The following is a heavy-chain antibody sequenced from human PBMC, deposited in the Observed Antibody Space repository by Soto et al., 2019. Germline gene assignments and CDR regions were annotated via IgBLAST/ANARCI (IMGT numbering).Heavy chain of an antibody. CDR2: IGGGGST. CDR1: GFTVSSNYA. Sequence: GGSLRLSCAASGFTVSSNYAISWVRQAPGKGPEWVSSIGGGGSTYYADSVKGRFTISRDNSKNTLYLQMNSLRAEDTALYYCAKGSRADCYSDSDYWGQGTLVTVSS. D-gene: IGHD2-21*02. J-gene: IGHJ4*02. V-gene: IGHV3-53*01. CDR3: AKGSRADCYSDSDY.